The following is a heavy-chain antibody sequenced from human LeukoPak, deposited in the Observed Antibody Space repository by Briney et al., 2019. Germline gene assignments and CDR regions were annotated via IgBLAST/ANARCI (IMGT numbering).Heavy chain of an antibody. D-gene: IGHD2-15*01. Sequence: GGSLRLSCAVSGRRFSSYAMSWVRQAPGKGLEWVSSISISGDTTNYADSVKGRFTISRDNSKNTLFLQMNSLRAEDTAVYYCAKEWSPNDYWGQGTRVTISS. J-gene: IGHJ4*02. V-gene: IGHV3-23*01. CDR3: AKEWSPNDY. CDR1: GRRFSSYA. CDR2: ISISGDTT.